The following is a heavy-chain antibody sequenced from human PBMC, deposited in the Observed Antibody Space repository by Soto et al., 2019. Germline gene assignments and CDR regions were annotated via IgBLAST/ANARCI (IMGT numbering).Heavy chain of an antibody. D-gene: IGHD2-15*01. Sequence: QITLKESGPTLVKPTQTLTLTCTFSGFSLSTSGVGVGWIRQPPGKALEWLALIYWDDDKRYSPSLKSRLTSTKDPSKNQLVLTMTNMDPVDTATYYCAHRPSYCSGGSCYSGFDYWGQGTLVTVSS. J-gene: IGHJ4*02. CDR3: AHRPSYCSGGSCYSGFDY. V-gene: IGHV2-5*02. CDR2: IYWDDDK. CDR1: GFSLSTSGVG.